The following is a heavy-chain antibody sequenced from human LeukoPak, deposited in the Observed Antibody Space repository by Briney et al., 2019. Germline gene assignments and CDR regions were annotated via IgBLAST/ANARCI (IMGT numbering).Heavy chain of an antibody. CDR1: GYTFTGYY. Sequence: ASVNVSCKASGYTFTGYYMHWVRQAPGQGLEWMGWINPNSGGTNYAQKFQGRVTMTRDTSISTAYMELSRLRSDDTAVYYCARVGLYRAVYGSGRFDYWGQGTLVTVSS. J-gene: IGHJ4*02. CDR2: INPNSGGT. CDR3: ARVGLYRAVYGSGRFDY. D-gene: IGHD3-10*01. V-gene: IGHV1-2*02.